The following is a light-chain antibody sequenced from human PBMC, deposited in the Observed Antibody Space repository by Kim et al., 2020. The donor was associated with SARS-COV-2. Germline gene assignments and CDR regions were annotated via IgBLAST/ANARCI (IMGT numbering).Light chain of an antibody. CDR3: QTWGTGIHV. V-gene: IGLV4-69*01. CDR2: LNSDGSH. Sequence: QPVLTQSPSASASLGASVKLTCTLSSGHSSNAIAWHQQKPERGPRYLMKLNSDGSHSKGDGIPDRFSGSSSGAERYLTISSLQSEDEADYYCQTWGTGIHVFGGGTQLTVL. CDR1: SGHSSNA. J-gene: IGLJ3*02.